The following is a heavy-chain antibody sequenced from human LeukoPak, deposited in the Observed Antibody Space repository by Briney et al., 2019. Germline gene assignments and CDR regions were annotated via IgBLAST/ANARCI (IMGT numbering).Heavy chain of an antibody. D-gene: IGHD4-23*01. CDR2: IIPIIGIS. CDR1: GATFSSDA. CDR3: ARRHGGNSLPLDAFDI. V-gene: IGHV1-69*04. J-gene: IGHJ3*02. Sequence: SVKVSCKASGATFSSDAISWVRLAPGQGLEWMGRIIPIIGISNYAQNFQGRVTITADESTSTAYMELSSLRSEDTAVYYCARRHGGNSLPLDAFDIWGQGTIVTVSS.